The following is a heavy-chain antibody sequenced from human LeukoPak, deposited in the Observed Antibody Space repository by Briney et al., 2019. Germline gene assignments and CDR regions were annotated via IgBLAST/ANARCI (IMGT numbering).Heavy chain of an antibody. J-gene: IGHJ4*02. V-gene: IGHV3-30*03. CDR3: ARDIPLLDY. CDR1: GFTFSNYG. Sequence: PGGSLRLSCVASGFTFSNYGMHWVRQAPGKGLEWVAVISYDGSNKYYADSVKGRFTISRDNSKNTLYLQMNSLRAEDTAVYYCARDIPLLDYWGQGTLVTVSS. CDR2: ISYDGSNK.